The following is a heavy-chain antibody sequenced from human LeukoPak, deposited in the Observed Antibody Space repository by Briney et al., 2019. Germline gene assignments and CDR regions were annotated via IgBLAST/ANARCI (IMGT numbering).Heavy chain of an antibody. Sequence: GGSLRLSCAASGFTFGAYTINWVRQAPGKGLEWVSCIFSRSESIYADSVKGRFTISRDNAKNSLYLQMNSLRVEDTAFYYCAKDNRRHYTSGPNPDSLHWGQGALVTVSS. CDR2: IFSRSESI. D-gene: IGHD6-19*01. J-gene: IGHJ4*02. CDR1: GFTFGAYT. CDR3: AKDNRRHYTSGPNPDSLH. V-gene: IGHV3-21*04.